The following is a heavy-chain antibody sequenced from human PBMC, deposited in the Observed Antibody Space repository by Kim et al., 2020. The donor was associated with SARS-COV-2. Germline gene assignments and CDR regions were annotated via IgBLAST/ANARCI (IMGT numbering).Heavy chain of an antibody. J-gene: IGHJ3*02. CDR1: GGSISSYY. CDR2: IYYSGST. V-gene: IGHV4-59*01. CDR3: ARDRLWFGQFDAFDI. D-gene: IGHD3-10*01. Sequence: SETLSLTCTVSGGSISSYYWSWIRQPPGKGLEWIGYIYYSGSTNYNPSHKSRVTISVDTSKNQFSLKLSSVTAADTAVYYCARDRLWFGQFDAFDIWGQGTMVTVSS.